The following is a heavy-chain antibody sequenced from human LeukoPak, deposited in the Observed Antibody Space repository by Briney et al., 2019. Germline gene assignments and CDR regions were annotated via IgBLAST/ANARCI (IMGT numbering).Heavy chain of an antibody. CDR3: ASPRYCSGGSCYVDAFDI. CDR2: IIHIFGTA. CDR1: GGTFSSYA. V-gene: IGHV1-69*05. J-gene: IGHJ3*02. Sequence: SVKVSCKASGGTFSSYAISWVRQAPGQGLEWMGRIIHIFGTANYAQKFQGRVTITTDESTSTAYMELSSLRSEDTAVYYCASPRYCSGGSCYVDAFDIWGQGTMVTVSS. D-gene: IGHD2-15*01.